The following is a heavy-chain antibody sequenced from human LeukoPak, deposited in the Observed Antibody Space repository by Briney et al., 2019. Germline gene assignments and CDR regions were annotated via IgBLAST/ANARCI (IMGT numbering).Heavy chain of an antibody. CDR1: GGSVSSDEYS. CDR3: ASGPVHNWFDP. J-gene: IGHJ5*02. CDR2: IYYSGST. V-gene: IGHV4-30-4*01. Sequence: SQTLSLTCTVSGGSVSSDEYSWSWIRQTPGKGLEWIGYIYYSGSTYYNPSLKSRLTISVDTSKNQFSLKLRSVTAADTAVYYCASGPVHNWFDPWGQGTLVTVSS.